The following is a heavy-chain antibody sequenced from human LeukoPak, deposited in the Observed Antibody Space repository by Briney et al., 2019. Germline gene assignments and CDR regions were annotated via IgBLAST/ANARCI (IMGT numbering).Heavy chain of an antibody. CDR2: IIPIFGTA. J-gene: IGHJ4*02. D-gene: IGHD3-10*01. CDR1: GGTFSSYA. V-gene: IGHV1-69*01. CDR3: ARDKYYGSGSYYLFDY. Sequence: SVKVSCKASGGTFSSYAISWVRQAPGQGLEWMGGIIPIFGTANYAQKFQGRVTITADESTSTAYMELSSLRSEDTAVYYCARDKYYGSGSYYLFDYWGQGTLVTVSS.